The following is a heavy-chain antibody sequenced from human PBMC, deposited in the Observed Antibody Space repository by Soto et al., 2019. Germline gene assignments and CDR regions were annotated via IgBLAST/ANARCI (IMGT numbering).Heavy chain of an antibody. Sequence: QVQLESSGPGLVKPSQTLSLTCTVSGGSISSVGYFWTWIRQHPAKGLEWIGHISYSGSTYFIPSLRSRLSMSVDTSKNQFSLNLTSVTVADTALYYCARLNSGWHQTFESWGQGTLVTVSS. CDR3: ARLNSGWHQTFES. V-gene: IGHV4-31*03. D-gene: IGHD6-25*01. CDR2: ISYSGST. J-gene: IGHJ4*02. CDR1: GGSISSVGYF.